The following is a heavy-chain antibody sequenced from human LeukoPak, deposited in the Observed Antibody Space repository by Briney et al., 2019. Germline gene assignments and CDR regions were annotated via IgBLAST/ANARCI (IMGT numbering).Heavy chain of an antibody. CDR3: ARGHPGSGWYVDY. Sequence: GGSLRLSCAASGFTFGSYAMGWVRQAPGKGLEWVSGISGSGGSPYYTDSVKGRFTISKDNSKDTLYLQMNSLRDEDTAVYYCARGHPGSGWYVDYWGQGILVTVSS. V-gene: IGHV3-23*01. J-gene: IGHJ4*02. CDR2: ISGSGGSP. CDR1: GFTFGSYA. D-gene: IGHD6-19*01.